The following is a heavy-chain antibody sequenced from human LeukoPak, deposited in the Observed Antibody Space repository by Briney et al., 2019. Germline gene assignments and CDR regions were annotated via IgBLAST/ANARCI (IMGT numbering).Heavy chain of an antibody. CDR2: IYSGGST. CDR3: ARYYYDSSGYPYYFDY. CDR1: GFTVSSNY. D-gene: IGHD3-22*01. J-gene: IGHJ4*02. V-gene: IGHV3-53*01. Sequence: HPGRSLRLSCAASGFTVSSNYMSWVRQAPGKGLEWVSVIYSGGSTYYADSVKGRFTISRDNSKNTLYLQMNSLRAEDTAVYYCARYYYDSSGYPYYFDYWGQGTLVTVSS.